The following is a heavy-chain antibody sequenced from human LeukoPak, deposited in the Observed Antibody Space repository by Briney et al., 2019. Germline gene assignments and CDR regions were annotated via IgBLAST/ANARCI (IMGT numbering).Heavy chain of an antibody. Sequence: PGGSLRLSCAASGFTFSSYWMSWVRQAPGKGLEWVANIKQDGSEKYYVNPVKGRFTISRDNAKNSLYLQMNSLRAEDTAVYYCARVPVLVTYYYDSSGYYFDYWGQGTLVTVSS. CDR2: IKQDGSEK. CDR3: ARVPVLVTYYYDSSGYYFDY. V-gene: IGHV3-7*01. J-gene: IGHJ4*02. CDR1: GFTFSSYW. D-gene: IGHD3-22*01.